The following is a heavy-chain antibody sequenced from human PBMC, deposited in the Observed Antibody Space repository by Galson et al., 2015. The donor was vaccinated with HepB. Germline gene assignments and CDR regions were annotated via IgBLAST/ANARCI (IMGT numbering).Heavy chain of an antibody. CDR3: ARPRGYYYDSSGYYAEYFQH. Sequence: LRLSCAASGFTFSSYGMHWVRQAPGKGLEWVAVISYDGSNKYYADSVKGRFTISRDNSKNTLYLQMNSLRAEDTAVYYCARPRGYYYDSSGYYAEYFQHWGQGTLVTVSS. CDR1: GFTFSSYG. J-gene: IGHJ1*01. CDR2: ISYDGSNK. D-gene: IGHD3-22*01. V-gene: IGHV3-30*03.